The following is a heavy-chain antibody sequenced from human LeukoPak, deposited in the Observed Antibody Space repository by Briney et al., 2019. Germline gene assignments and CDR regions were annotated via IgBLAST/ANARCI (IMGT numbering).Heavy chain of an antibody. CDR3: ARGPNSNWSGLDF. CDR1: GFTFSSYS. D-gene: IGHD6-6*01. Sequence: PGGSLRLSGAGSGFTFSSYSMNWVHQAPGKGLEWLSSISSSSSYIYYADSVKGRFTISRDNAKNTLYLQVNNLRAEDTAVYYCARGPNSNWSGLDFWGQGTLLTVSS. CDR2: ISSSSSYI. V-gene: IGHV3-21*01. J-gene: IGHJ4*02.